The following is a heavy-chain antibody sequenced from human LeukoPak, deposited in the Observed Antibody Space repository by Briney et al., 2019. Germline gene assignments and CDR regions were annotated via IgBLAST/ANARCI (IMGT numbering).Heavy chain of an antibody. CDR3: ARDLPTGGSF. D-gene: IGHD1-14*01. CDR2: IIPIFGTA. J-gene: IGHJ4*02. V-gene: IGHV1-69*13. Sequence: VASVKVSCKASGGTFSSYAISWVRQAPGQGLEWMGGIIPIFGTANYAQKFQGRVTITADESTSTAYMELSSLRSEDTAVYYCARDLPTGGSFWGQGTLVTVSS. CDR1: GGTFSSYA.